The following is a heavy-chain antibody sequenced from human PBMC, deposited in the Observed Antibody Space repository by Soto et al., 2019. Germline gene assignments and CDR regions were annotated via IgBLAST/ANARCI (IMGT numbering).Heavy chain of an antibody. CDR2: ISAHTGNT. V-gene: IGHV1-18*01. D-gene: IGHD3-16*01. CDR1: GYTFTNYG. J-gene: IGHJ4*02. CDR3: ARTLGYFDY. Sequence: QIQLVQSGAEVKKSGASVTVSCKASGYTFTNYGISWVRQAPGQGLEWMGWISAHTGNTNYAQKVQGRVTMTTDASTNTAYMELRSLRSDDTAVYYCARTLGYFDYWGQGTLVTVSS.